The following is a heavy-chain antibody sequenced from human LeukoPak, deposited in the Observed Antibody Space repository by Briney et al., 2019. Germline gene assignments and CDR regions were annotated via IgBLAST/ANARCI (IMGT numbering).Heavy chain of an antibody. CDR2: VNLQGST. CDR1: GGSITNTNY. Sequence: SETLSLTCGVFGGSITNTNYWTWVRQPPGKGLEWIGEVNLQGSTNYNPSLMGRVAISVDTSENHISLQLTSVTAADTAVYYCARGTMMVGPWGQGTLVTVSS. J-gene: IGHJ5*02. D-gene: IGHD3-22*01. V-gene: IGHV4-4*02. CDR3: ARGTMMVGP.